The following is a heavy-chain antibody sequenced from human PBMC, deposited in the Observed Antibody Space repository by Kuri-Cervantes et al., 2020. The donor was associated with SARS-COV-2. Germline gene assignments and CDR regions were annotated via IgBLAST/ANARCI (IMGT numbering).Heavy chain of an antibody. CDR3: ARSKSWRWFDP. D-gene: IGHD3-3*01. Sequence: ESLKISCTVSDYSISSGYYWGWIRQPPGKGLEWIGSIYHSGSTYYNPSLKSRVTISVDTSKNQFSLKLSSVTAADTAVYYCARSKSWRWFDPWGQGTLVTVSS. V-gene: IGHV4-38-2*02. CDR2: IYHSGST. J-gene: IGHJ5*02. CDR1: DYSISSGYY.